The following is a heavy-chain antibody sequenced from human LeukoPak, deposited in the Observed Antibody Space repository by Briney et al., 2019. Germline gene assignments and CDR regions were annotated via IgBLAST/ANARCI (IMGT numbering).Heavy chain of an antibody. V-gene: IGHV3-23*01. CDR3: AKGGFPMVRGPAFYFDY. D-gene: IGHD3-10*01. J-gene: IGHJ4*02. Sequence: GGSLRLSCAASGFTFSSYAMSWVRQAPGKGLEWVSAISGSGGSTYYADSVKGRFTISRDNSKNTLYLQMNSLRAEDTAVYYCAKGGFPMVRGPAFYFDYWGQGALVTVSS. CDR1: GFTFSSYA. CDR2: ISGSGGST.